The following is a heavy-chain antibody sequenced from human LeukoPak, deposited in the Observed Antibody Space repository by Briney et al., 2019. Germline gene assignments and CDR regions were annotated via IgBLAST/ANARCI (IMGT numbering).Heavy chain of an antibody. Sequence: GGSLRLSCAASGFTFSSYAMSWVRQAPGKGLEWVSAISGSGGSTYYADSVKGRFTISRDNSKNTLYLQMNSLRAEDTAVYYCATHQTYYDFWSGEYYYYYMDVWGKGTTVTVSS. J-gene: IGHJ6*03. CDR2: ISGSGGST. V-gene: IGHV3-23*01. CDR1: GFTFSSYA. CDR3: ATHQTYYDFWSGEYYYYYMDV. D-gene: IGHD3-3*01.